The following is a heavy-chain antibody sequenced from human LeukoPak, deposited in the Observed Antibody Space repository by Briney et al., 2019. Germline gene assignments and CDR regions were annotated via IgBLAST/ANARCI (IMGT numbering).Heavy chain of an antibody. CDR1: GFTFSDYY. CDR2: ISSSSSYT. Sequence: GGSLRLSCAASGFTFSDYYMSWIRQAPGKGLEWVSYISSSSSYTNYADSVKGRFTISRDNAKNSLYLQMNSLRAEDTAVYYCAREGIAVAGRPHYYYGMDVWGQGTTVTVSS. J-gene: IGHJ6*02. CDR3: AREGIAVAGRPHYYYGMDV. V-gene: IGHV3-11*05. D-gene: IGHD6-19*01.